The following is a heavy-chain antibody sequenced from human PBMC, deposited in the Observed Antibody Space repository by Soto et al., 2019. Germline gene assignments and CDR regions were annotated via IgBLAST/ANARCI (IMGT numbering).Heavy chain of an antibody. CDR2: IYYSGST. CDR1: GGSISSYY. J-gene: IGHJ6*02. D-gene: IGHD3-22*01. V-gene: IGHV4-59*01. Sequence: SETLSLTCTVSGGSISSYYWSWIRQPPGKGLEWIGYIYYSGSTNYNPSLKGRVTISADTSKNQFSLKLSSVTAADTAVYYCARDHPGFYYDSSGYWGFGYYYGMDVWGQGTTVTVSS. CDR3: ARDHPGFYYDSSGYWGFGYYYGMDV.